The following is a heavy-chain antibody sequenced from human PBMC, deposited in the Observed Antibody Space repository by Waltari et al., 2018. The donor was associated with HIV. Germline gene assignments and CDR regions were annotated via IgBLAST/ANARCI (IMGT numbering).Heavy chain of an antibody. CDR3: ARPGGRKPYFDY. CDR1: GYSFTTYS. V-gene: IGHV7-4-1*02. D-gene: IGHD6-25*01. Sequence: QVQLVQSGSELRKPGASVIISCKASGYSFTTYSITWVRQAPGQGPEWMGWINTNTGNPTYAQDFTGRFVFSLDTSVTTAYLQITNLKPEDTAVYFCARPGGRKPYFDYWGQGALVTVSS. CDR2: INTNTGNP. J-gene: IGHJ4*02.